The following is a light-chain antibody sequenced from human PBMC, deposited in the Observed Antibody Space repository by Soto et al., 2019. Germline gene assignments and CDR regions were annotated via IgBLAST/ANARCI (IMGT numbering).Light chain of an antibody. CDR3: QQYNNWPPRNT. Sequence: EIVMTQSPATLSVSPGERATLSCRASQSVSSNLAWYQQKPGQAPRLLIYGASTRATGIPARFSGSGSGTDFTLTINSLQSEDFALYYCQQYNNWPPRNTFGQGTKLEI. V-gene: IGKV3-15*01. J-gene: IGKJ2*01. CDR1: QSVSSN. CDR2: GAS.